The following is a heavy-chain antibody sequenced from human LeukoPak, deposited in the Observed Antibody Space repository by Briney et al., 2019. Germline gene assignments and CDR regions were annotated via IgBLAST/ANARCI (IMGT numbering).Heavy chain of an antibody. D-gene: IGHD2-21*01. J-gene: IGHJ4*02. CDR3: ARGYSVRGDY. CDR2: IHSDGTST. V-gene: IGHV3-74*01. Sequence: PGGSLRLSCAASGFTFSSYAMSWVRQAPGKGLVWVSRIHSDGTSTNYADSVKGRFTISRDNAKNTLYLQMNSLRVEDTAVYYCARGYSVRGDYWGQGTLVTVSS. CDR1: GFTFSSYA.